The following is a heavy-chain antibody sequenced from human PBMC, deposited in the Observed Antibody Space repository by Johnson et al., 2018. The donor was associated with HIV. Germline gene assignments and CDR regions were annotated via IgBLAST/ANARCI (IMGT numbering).Heavy chain of an antibody. Sequence: MLLVESGGGLVQPGGSLRLSCAASGFTFSSYWMSWVRQAPGKGLEWVANIKQDGSEKYYVDSVKGRFTISRDNSKNTLYLQMNNLRAEDTSVYYCAKDFGSSSWNAFDVGGQGTMVTVSS. D-gene: IGHD6-13*01. CDR1: GFTFSSYW. J-gene: IGHJ3*01. CDR2: IKQDGSEK. V-gene: IGHV3-7*01. CDR3: AKDFGSSSWNAFDV.